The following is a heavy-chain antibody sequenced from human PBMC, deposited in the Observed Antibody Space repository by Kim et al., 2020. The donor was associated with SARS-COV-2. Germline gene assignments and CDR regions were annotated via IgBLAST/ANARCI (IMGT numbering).Heavy chain of an antibody. CDR3: ARSHYVAEY. D-gene: IGHD4-17*01. CDR2: ISADGAAT. J-gene: IGHJ4*02. V-gene: IGHV3-74*01. Sequence: GGSLRLSCAASGFIFSNYWMHWVRQAPGKGLVWVSRISADGAATSYADSVKGRFTISRDNSKNTLYLQMNSLRAEDTFVYYCARSHYVAEYWGQGTLVTVSS. CDR1: GFIFSNYW.